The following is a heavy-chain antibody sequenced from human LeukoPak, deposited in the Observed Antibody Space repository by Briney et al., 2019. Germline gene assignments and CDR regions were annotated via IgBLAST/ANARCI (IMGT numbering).Heavy chain of an antibody. CDR3: TTNELADYYYYYMDV. CDR2: IKSKTDGGTT. J-gene: IGHJ6*03. Sequence: GGSLRLSCAASGFTFSNAWMSWVRQAPGKGLEWVGRIKSKTDGGTTDYAAPVKGRFTISRDERKKTLYMQIDSLKTEDTAVYYCTTNELADYYYYYMDVWGKGTTVTVSS. CDR1: GFTFSNAW. V-gene: IGHV3-15*01.